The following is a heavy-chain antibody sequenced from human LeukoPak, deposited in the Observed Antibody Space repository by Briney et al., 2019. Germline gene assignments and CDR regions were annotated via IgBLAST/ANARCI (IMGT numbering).Heavy chain of an antibody. CDR1: GYTFTSYA. D-gene: IGHD2-2*01. CDR2: INAGNGDT. J-gene: IGHJ5*02. V-gene: IGHV1-3*01. Sequence: GASVKVSCKASGYTFTSYAMHWVRQAPGQRLEWMGWINAGNGDTKYSQKFQGRVTITRDTSASTAYMELSSLRSEDTAVYYCARDRGECSSTSCAPNWFDPWGQGTLVTVSS. CDR3: ARDRGECSSTSCAPNWFDP.